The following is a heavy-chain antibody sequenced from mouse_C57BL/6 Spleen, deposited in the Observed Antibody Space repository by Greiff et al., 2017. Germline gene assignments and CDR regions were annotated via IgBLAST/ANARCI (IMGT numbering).Heavy chain of an antibody. J-gene: IGHJ3*01. CDR2: IRLKSDNYAT. CDR1: GFTFSNYW. CDR3: TADYGSPWFAY. D-gene: IGHD1-1*01. Sequence: EVMLVESGGGLVQPGGSMKLSCVASGFTFSNYWMNWVRQSPEKGLEWVAQIRLKSDNYATHYAESVKGRFTISRDDSKSSVYLQMNNLRAEDTGIYYCTADYGSPWFAYWGQGTLVTVSA. V-gene: IGHV6-3*01.